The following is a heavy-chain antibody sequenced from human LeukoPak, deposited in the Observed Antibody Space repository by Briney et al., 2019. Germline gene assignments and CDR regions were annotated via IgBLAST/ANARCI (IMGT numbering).Heavy chain of an antibody. D-gene: IGHD3-10*01. CDR2: IYYSGST. V-gene: IGHV4-59*01. Sequence: PSETLSLTCTVSGGSISSYYWSWIRQPPGKGLEWIGYIYYSGSTNYNPSLKSRVTISVDTSKNQFSLKLSSVTAADTAVYYCARGGQDYGSGSYWFAPGGHGMDVWGQGTTVTVSS. CDR1: GGSISSYY. CDR3: ARGGQDYGSGSYWFAPGGHGMDV. J-gene: IGHJ6*02.